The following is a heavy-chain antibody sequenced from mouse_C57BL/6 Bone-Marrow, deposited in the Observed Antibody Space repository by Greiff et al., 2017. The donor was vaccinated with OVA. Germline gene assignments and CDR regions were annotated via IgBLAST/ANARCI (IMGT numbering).Heavy chain of an antibody. Sequence: EVQLQQSGPELVKPGASVKISCKASGYTFTDYYMNWVKQSHGKSLEWIGDINPNNGGTSYNQKFKGKATLTVDKSSSTAYMELRSLTSEDSAVYYCASHYYGSSHDYWGQGTTLTVSS. CDR1: GYTFTDYY. J-gene: IGHJ2*01. V-gene: IGHV1-26*01. CDR3: ASHYYGSSHDY. CDR2: INPNNGGT. D-gene: IGHD1-1*01.